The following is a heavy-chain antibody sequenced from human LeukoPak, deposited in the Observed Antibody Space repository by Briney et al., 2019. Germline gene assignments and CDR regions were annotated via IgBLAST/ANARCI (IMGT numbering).Heavy chain of an antibody. CDR2: INHSGST. V-gene: IGHV4-34*01. CDR1: GGSFSGYY. J-gene: IGHJ4*02. Sequence: SETLSLTCAVYGGSFSGYYWSWIRQPPGKGLEWIGEINHSGSTNYNPSLKSRVTISVDTSKNQFSLKLSSVTAADTAVYYCARLGGRGYYFDYWGQGTLVTVSS. CDR3: ARLGGRGYYFDY. D-gene: IGHD3-10*01.